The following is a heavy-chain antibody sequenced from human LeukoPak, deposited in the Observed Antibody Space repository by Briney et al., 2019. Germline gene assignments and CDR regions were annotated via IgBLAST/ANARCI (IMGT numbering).Heavy chain of an antibody. D-gene: IGHD3-10*01. V-gene: IGHV4-59*01. Sequence: PSETLSLTCTVSGRSISSYYWSWIRQPPGKGLEWIGYIYYSGITNYNPSLKSRVTISVDTSKNQFSLKPSSVTAADTAVYYCARALLWFGEFPPHYMDVWGKGTTVTVSS. J-gene: IGHJ6*03. CDR3: ARALLWFGEFPPHYMDV. CDR2: IYYSGIT. CDR1: GRSISSYY.